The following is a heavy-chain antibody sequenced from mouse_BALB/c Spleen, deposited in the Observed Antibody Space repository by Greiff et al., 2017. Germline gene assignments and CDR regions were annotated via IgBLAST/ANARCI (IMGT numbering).Heavy chain of an antibody. Sequence: VQLKESGAELVKPGASVKLSCTASGFNIKDTYMHWVKQRPEQGLEWIGRIDPANGNTKYDPKFQGKATITADTSSNTAYLQLSSLTSEDTAVYYCASYAMDYWGQGTSVTVSS. CDR1: GFNIKDTY. J-gene: IGHJ4*01. CDR3: ASYAMDY. CDR2: IDPANGNT. V-gene: IGHV14-3*02.